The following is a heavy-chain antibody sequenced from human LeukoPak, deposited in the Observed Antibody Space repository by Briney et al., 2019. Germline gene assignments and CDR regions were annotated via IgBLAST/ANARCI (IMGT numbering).Heavy chain of an antibody. CDR2: ISYHGSNE. J-gene: IGHJ4*02. V-gene: IGHV3-30*04. CDR1: GFTFSTYP. CDR3: ARVHDTTGYYHYFDS. Sequence: GGSLRLSCEASGFTFSTYPMHWVRQAPDKGLEWVAMISYHGSNEYNVDSVKGRFTISRDNSKNTLYLQMNNPRVEDTAIYYCARVHDTTGYYHYFDSWGQGTLVTVSS. D-gene: IGHD3-9*01.